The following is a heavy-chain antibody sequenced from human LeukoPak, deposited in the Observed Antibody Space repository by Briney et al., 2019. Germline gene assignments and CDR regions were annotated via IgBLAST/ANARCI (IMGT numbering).Heavy chain of an antibody. CDR3: ATTTIRLGY. D-gene: IGHD1-26*01. Sequence: SGTLSLTCAVSGGSLSSGHWWNWIRQPPGKGLEWIGEIHHSGSTNYSPSLKSRVTISLDKSSNHVSLTLASVTAADTAVYYCATTTIRLGYWGQGTLVTVSS. CDR1: GGSLSSGHW. V-gene: IGHV4-4*02. J-gene: IGHJ4*02. CDR2: IHHSGST.